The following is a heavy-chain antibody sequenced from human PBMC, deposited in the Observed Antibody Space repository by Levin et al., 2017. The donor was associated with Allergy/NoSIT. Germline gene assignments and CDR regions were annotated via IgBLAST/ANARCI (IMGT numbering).Heavy chain of an antibody. D-gene: IGHD3-10*01. CDR3: AKDSILWFRVPGGY. V-gene: IGHV3-23*01. CDR2: ISGSGGST. CDR1: GFTFSSYA. Sequence: GGSLRLSCAASGFTFSSYAMSWVRQAPGKGLEWVSAISGSGGSTYYADSVKGRFTISRDNSKNTLYLQMNSLRAEDTTVYYCAKDSILWFRVPGGYWGQGTLVTVAA. J-gene: IGHJ4*02.